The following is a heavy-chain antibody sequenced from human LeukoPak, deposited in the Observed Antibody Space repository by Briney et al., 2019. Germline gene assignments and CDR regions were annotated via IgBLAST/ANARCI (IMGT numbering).Heavy chain of an antibody. V-gene: IGHV3-23*01. J-gene: IGHJ4*02. CDR1: GFTFSSYG. CDR3: AKEGLSSGYFDY. Sequence: PGGTLRLSCAASGFTFSSYGMSWVRQAPGKGLEWVSAISGSGGSTYYADSVKGRFTISRDNSKNTLYLQMNSLRAEDTAVYYCAKEGLSSGYFDYWGQGTLVTVSS. CDR2: ISGSGGST. D-gene: IGHD3-22*01.